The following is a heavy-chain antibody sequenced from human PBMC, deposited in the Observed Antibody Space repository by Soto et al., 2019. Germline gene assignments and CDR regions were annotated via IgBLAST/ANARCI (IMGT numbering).Heavy chain of an antibody. CDR3: AKDLVYGINFYYYGMDV. CDR2: ISYDGSNK. D-gene: IGHD1-20*01. V-gene: IGHV3-30*18. Sequence: QVRLVESGGGVVQPGRSLGLSCAVSGFPFSGYGMHWARQAPGQGLGWVAVISYDGSNKYYADSVKGRFTISRDNSKNTLYLQMNSLRPDDTDVYYCAKDLVYGINFYYYGMDVWGQGTTVTVSS. CDR1: GFPFSGYG. J-gene: IGHJ6*02.